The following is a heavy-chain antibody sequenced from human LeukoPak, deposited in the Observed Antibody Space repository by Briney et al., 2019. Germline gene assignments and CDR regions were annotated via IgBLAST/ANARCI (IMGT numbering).Heavy chain of an antibody. CDR3: ARDNCSGGSCYSDY. CDR2: IIPIFGTA. V-gene: IGHV1-69*13. Sequence: SVKVSCKASGGTFSSYAISWVRQAPGQGLEWMGGIIPIFGTANYAQKFQGRVTITADESTSTAYMELSTLRSEDTAVYYCARDNCSGGSCYSDYWGQGTLVTVSS. J-gene: IGHJ4*02. CDR1: GGTFSSYA. D-gene: IGHD2-15*01.